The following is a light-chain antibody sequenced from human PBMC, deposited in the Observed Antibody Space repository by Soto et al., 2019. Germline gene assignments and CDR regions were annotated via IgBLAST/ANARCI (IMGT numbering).Light chain of an antibody. Sequence: QSALTQPASVSGSPGQSITISCTGTSNDVGGYNYVSSHQQQPGKPPQLIIYEVSNPPSGVSHRFSGSKSGDSASLTISGLQAEDGADYYCSSYAAFSTWVFGGGTKLTVL. CDR2: EVS. V-gene: IGLV2-14*01. CDR1: SNDVGGYNY. CDR3: SSYAAFSTWV. J-gene: IGLJ3*02.